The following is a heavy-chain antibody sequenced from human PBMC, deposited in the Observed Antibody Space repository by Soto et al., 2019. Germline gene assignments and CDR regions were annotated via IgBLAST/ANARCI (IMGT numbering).Heavy chain of an antibody. D-gene: IGHD6-19*01. CDR1: GFTFSSYA. CDR3: AKDPLLQENRPNGQWLVWGYFDY. J-gene: IGHJ4*02. CDR2: ISGSGGST. V-gene: IGHV3-23*01. Sequence: EVQLLESGGGLVQPGGSLRLSCAASGFTFSSYAMSWVRQAPGKGLEWVSAISGSGGSTYYADSVKGRFTISRDNSKNTLYLQMNSLRAEDTAVYYCAKDPLLQENRPNGQWLVWGYFDYWGQGTLVTVSS.